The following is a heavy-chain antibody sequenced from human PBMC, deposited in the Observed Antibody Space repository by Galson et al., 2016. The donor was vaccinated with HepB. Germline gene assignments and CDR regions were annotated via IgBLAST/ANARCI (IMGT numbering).Heavy chain of an antibody. CDR3: AREGSADCSNCDHWNYGMDV. V-gene: IGHV3-74*01. Sequence: SLRLSCAASGFTFSTYFMHWVRQAPGKGLVWVSRISSDGANTYYADSVKGRFTISRDNAKNTLYLQMNSLRAEDTAVYYCAREGSADCSNCDHWNYGMDVWGQGTTVTVSS. J-gene: IGHJ6*02. CDR1: GFTFSTYF. CDR2: ISSDGANT. D-gene: IGHD4-11*01.